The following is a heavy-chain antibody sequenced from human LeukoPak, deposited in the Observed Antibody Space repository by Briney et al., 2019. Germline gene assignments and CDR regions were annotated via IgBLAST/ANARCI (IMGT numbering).Heavy chain of an antibody. CDR2: ISGSGGST. D-gene: IGHD3-16*01. V-gene: IGHV3-23*01. CDR1: GFTFSSYA. J-gene: IGHJ4*02. CDR3: AKLGGFGYYFDY. Sequence: GGSLRLSCAASGFTFSSYAMSWVRQAPGKGLEWVSAISGSGGSTYYADSVKGRFTISRDNSKNTLYLQMNSLRAEGTAVYYCAKLGGFGYYFDYWGQGTLVTVSS.